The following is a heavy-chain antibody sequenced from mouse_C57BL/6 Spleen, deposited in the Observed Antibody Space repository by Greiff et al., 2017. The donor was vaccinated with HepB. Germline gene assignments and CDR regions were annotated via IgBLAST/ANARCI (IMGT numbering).Heavy chain of an antibody. J-gene: IGHJ2*01. CDR2: IYPRRGNT. V-gene: IGHV1-81*01. CDR1: GYTFTSYG. D-gene: IGHD1-1*01. CDR3: AIYGSSYGY. Sequence: VQLQESGAELARPGASVKLSCKASGYTFTSYGISWVKQRTGQGLEWIGEIYPRRGNTYYNEKFKGKATLTADKSSSTAYMELRSLTSEDSAVYFCAIYGSSYGYWGQGTTLTVSS.